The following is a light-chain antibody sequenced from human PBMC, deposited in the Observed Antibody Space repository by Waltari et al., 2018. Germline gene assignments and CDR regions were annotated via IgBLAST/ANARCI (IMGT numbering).Light chain of an antibody. V-gene: IGLV2-23*02. CDR1: SSAFGKANL. CDR2: EVS. CDR3: SSNAGGHVV. J-gene: IGLJ1*01. Sequence: QSALTQPASVSGSPGQSTTISCTGASSAFGKANLVSWFQKYPGKAPTPLIYEVSNRPSGVSHRFAGSKSGNTASLTISGLRTEDEADYYCSSNAGGHVVFGSGTKVTVL.